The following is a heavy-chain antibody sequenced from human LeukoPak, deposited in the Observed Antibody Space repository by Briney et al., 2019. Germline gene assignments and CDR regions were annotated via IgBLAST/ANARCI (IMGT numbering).Heavy chain of an antibody. J-gene: IGHJ4*02. CDR3: ARANSSGWYFDY. CDR1: GGSISSSSYY. Sequence: PSETLSLTCTVSGGSISSSSYYWGWIRQPPGKGLEWIGSIYYSGSTYYNPSLKSRVTISVDTSKNQFSLKLSSVTAADTAVYYCARANSSGWYFDYWGQGTLVTVSP. D-gene: IGHD6-19*01. CDR2: IYYSGST. V-gene: IGHV4-39*01.